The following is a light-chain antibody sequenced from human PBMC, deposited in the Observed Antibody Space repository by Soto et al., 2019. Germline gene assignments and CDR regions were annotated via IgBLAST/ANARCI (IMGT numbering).Light chain of an antibody. V-gene: IGKV3-20*01. CDR2: AAS. Sequence: EVVLTQSPGTVSLSPGERATLSCRASQSVTSNYLAWYQQKPGQAPRLLIYAASSRATGIPDRFSGSGSGTDFTLSISRLEPEDFALYYCHQYRSSITWTFGQGTKVEIK. J-gene: IGKJ1*01. CDR1: QSVTSNY. CDR3: HQYRSSITWT.